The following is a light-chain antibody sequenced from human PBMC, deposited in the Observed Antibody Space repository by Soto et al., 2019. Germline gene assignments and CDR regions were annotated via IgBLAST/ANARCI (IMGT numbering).Light chain of an antibody. CDR1: HSVSNKF. CDR3: HQYDSWT. Sequence: IVLTQSPGTLSLSXGERATLSCRASHSVSNKFLGWYQQKPGQXPMPLIYGASNRANGIPDRFSGSGSGTDCTLTIRRLEPEDFAVDYCHQYDSWTFGQGTKVDI. V-gene: IGKV3-20*01. J-gene: IGKJ1*01. CDR2: GAS.